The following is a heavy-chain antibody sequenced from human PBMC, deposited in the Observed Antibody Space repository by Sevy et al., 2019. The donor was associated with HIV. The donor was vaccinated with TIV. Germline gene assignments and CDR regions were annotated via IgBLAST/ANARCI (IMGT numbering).Heavy chain of an antibody. CDR3: ARTSRDYDSSGYYSDPYFDY. Sequence: ASVKVSCKASGGTFSSYAISWVRQAPGQGLEWMGRIIPIFGTANYAQKFQGRVTITADESTSTAYMELSSLRSEDTAVYYCARTSRDYDSSGYYSDPYFDYWGQGTLVTVSS. J-gene: IGHJ4*02. D-gene: IGHD3-22*01. V-gene: IGHV1-69*13. CDR1: GGTFSSYA. CDR2: IIPIFGTA.